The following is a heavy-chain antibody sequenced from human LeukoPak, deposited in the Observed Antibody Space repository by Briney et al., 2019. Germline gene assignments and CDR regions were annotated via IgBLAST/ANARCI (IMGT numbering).Heavy chain of an antibody. J-gene: IGHJ5*02. CDR1: GFTFSSYS. Sequence: PGGSLRLSCAASGFTFSSYSMNWVRQSPGKGLAWISYISSSSSALYYGDSVKGRFTISRDNAKNSLYLQMNSLRAEDTAVYYCARDKIAAGGLQFDPWGQGTLVTVSS. CDR3: ARDKIAAGGLQFDP. D-gene: IGHD6-13*01. CDR2: ISSSSSAL. V-gene: IGHV3-48*04.